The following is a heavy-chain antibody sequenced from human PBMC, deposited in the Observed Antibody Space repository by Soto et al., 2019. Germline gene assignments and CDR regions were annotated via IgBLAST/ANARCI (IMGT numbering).Heavy chain of an antibody. CDR2: VFYSGST. D-gene: IGHD5-18*01. J-gene: IGHJ6*02. CDR3: AGGYSTMGYYGMDV. CDR1: GGSVNNGSYY. V-gene: IGHV4-61*01. Sequence: SETLSLTCTVSGGSVNNGSYYWNWIRQPPGKGLEWVGFVFYSGSTNYNPSLKSRVTISVDTSKNQFSLKLSSVTAADTAVYYCAGGYSTMGYYGMDVWGQGTTVTVSS.